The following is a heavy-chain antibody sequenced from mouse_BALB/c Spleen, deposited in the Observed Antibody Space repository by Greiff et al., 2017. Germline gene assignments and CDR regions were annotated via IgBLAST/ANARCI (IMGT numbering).Heavy chain of an antibody. CDR1: GFTFSSYA. D-gene: IGHD1-2*01. CDR3: ARQFTTASWFAY. Sequence: EVQVVESGGGLVKPGGSLKLSCAASGFTFSSYAMSWVRQTPEKRLEWVATISSGGSYTYYPDSVKGRFTISRDNAKNTLYLQMSSLRSEDTAMYYCARQFTTASWFAYWGQGTLVTVSA. J-gene: IGHJ3*01. V-gene: IGHV5-9-3*01. CDR2: ISSGGSYT.